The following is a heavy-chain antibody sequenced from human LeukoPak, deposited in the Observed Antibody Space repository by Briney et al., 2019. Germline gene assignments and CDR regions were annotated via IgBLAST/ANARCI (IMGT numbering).Heavy chain of an antibody. D-gene: IGHD6-19*01. CDR2: FDPSDSYT. V-gene: IGHV5-10-1*01. CDR1: GYRFSSHW. CDR3: ERDPTIAVADPDY. Sequence: GESLKISFKRPGYRFSSHWITWVPQIPGKGLEWIGMFDPSDSYTNYSTPFRGHVPLSATKSIDPAYLPWSSLKPSDSPSNYCERDPTIAVADPDYWGQGTLVTVSS. J-gene: IGHJ4*02.